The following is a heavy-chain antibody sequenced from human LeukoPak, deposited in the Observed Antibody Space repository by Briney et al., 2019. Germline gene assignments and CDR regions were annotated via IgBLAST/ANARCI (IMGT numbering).Heavy chain of an antibody. CDR1: GFTFTNAW. V-gene: IGHV3-15*01. D-gene: IGHD3-10*01. CDR3: TTDLGLTMVRGVIVY. Sequence: GGSLRLSCAASGFTFTNAWTTWVRHAPGKGLEWVGRIKSKGDGETTDYAAPVKGRFSMSRDDSKATMYLQMYSLEAEDTAVYYCTTDLGLTMVRGVIVYWGQGALVTVSS. CDR2: IKSKGDGETT. J-gene: IGHJ4*02.